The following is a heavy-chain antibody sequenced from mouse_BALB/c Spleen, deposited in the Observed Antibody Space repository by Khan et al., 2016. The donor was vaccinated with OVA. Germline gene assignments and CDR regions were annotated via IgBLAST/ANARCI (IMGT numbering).Heavy chain of an antibody. CDR1: GFSLTSYG. Sequence: QVQLKESGPGLVAPSQSLSITCNVSGFSLTSYGVHWVRQPPGKGLEWLGVIWAGGSTNYNSALLSRLSISKDKSKCHVFFIMNSLQTDDTAMYYCARLEDIWGQGTTRTVSS. J-gene: IGHJ2*01. D-gene: IGHD1-3*01. CDR3: ARLEDI. V-gene: IGHV2-9*02. CDR2: IWAGGST.